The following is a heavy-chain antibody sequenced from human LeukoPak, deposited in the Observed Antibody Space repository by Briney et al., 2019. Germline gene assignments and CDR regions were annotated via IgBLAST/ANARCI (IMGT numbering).Heavy chain of an antibody. CDR2: IYHSGST. CDR1: GGSISSSGW. Sequence: PSGTLSLTCAVSGGSISSSGWWSWVRQPPGKGLKWIGEIYHSGSTNYNPSLKSRLTISVDKSKNQFSLKLSSVTAADTAVYYCASLPTSAWKHSDFWGQGTLVTVSS. J-gene: IGHJ4*02. V-gene: IGHV4-4*02. CDR3: ASLPTSAWKHSDF. D-gene: IGHD6-19*01.